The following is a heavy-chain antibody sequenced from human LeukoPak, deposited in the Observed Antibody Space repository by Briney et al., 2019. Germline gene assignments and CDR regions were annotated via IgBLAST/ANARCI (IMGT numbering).Heavy chain of an antibody. CDR3: ARVRGGYFDY. CDR2: IYYSGST. V-gene: IGHV4-39*07. CDR1: GGSMSSSSYY. Sequence: PSETLSLTCTVSGGSMSSSSYYWGWIRQPPGKGLEWIGGIYYSGSTYYNPSLKSRVTISADTSKNQFSLKLSSVTAADTAVYYCARVRGGYFDYWGQGTLVTVSS. J-gene: IGHJ4*02.